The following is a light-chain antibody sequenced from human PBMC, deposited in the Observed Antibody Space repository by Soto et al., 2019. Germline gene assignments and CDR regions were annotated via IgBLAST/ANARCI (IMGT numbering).Light chain of an antibody. CDR1: QDISNC. J-gene: IGKJ2*01. V-gene: IGKV1-33*01. Sequence: DIQMTQSPSSLSASVGERVTITCQASQDISNCFNWYQQKPGQAPKLLIYDATNLETGVPSRFSGRGSGTDLTCTTSSLQAEGIATYNCEQYDNLLSLGQGTKLEIK. CDR2: DAT. CDR3: EQYDNLLS.